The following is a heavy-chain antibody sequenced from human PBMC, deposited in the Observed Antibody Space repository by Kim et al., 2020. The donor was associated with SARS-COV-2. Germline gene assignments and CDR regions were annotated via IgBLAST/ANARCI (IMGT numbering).Heavy chain of an antibody. CDR3: ARGLRESSGYYSSTFDY. J-gene: IGHJ4*02. D-gene: IGHD3-22*01. Sequence: GESLKISCQGSGYSFTTYWIGWVRQMPGKGLECMGIIYPGDSDTRYSPSFQGQVTISADKSISTAYLQWSSLKASDTAMYYCARGLRESSGYYSSTFDYWGQGTLVTVSS. CDR2: IYPGDSDT. V-gene: IGHV5-51*01. CDR1: GYSFTTYW.